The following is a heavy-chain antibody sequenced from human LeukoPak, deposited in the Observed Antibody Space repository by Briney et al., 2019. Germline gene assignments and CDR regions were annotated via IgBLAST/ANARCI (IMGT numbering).Heavy chain of an antibody. J-gene: IGHJ4*02. CDR1: GYTFTSYD. Sequence: ASVKVSCKASGYTFTSYDINWVRQATGQGLEWMGWMNPNSGNTGYAQKFQGRVTMTRNTSISTAYMELSSLGSEDTAVYYCAREGAARRGFDYWGQGTLVTVSS. CDR2: MNPNSGNT. CDR3: AREGAARRGFDY. D-gene: IGHD6-6*01. V-gene: IGHV1-8*01.